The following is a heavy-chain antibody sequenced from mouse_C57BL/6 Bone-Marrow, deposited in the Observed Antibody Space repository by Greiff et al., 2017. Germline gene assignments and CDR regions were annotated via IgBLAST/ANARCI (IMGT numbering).Heavy chain of an antibody. V-gene: IGHV1-47*01. D-gene: IGHD2-1*01. CDR3: ARGGNYGGYYFDY. Sequence: VQLKESGAELVKPGASVKMSCKASGYTFTTYPLEWMKQNHGKSLEWIGNFHPYNDDTKYNEKFKGKATLTVEKSSSTVYLELSRLTSDDSAVYYCARGGNYGGYYFDYWGQGTTLTVSS. J-gene: IGHJ2*01. CDR2: FHPYNDDT. CDR1: GYTFTTYP.